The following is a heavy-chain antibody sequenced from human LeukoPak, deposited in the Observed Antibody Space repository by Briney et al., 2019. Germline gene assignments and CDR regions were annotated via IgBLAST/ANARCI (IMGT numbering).Heavy chain of an antibody. CDR2: IYPGDSDT. Sequence: RLGESLKISCKGSGYSFTNYWIGWVRQMPGKGLEWMGIIYPGDSDTRYSPSFQGQVTISADKSINTAYLQWSSLKASDTAVYYCARRSTHDAFDFWGQGTMVTVSS. J-gene: IGHJ3*01. CDR3: ARRSTHDAFDF. V-gene: IGHV5-51*01. CDR1: GYSFTNYW.